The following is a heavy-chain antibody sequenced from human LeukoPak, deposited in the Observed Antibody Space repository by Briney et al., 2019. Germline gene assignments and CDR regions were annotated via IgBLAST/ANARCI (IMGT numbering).Heavy chain of an antibody. D-gene: IGHD2-15*01. J-gene: IGHJ6*03. CDR2: IYYSGST. CDR3: ARVGYCSGGSCYSDYYYYYYMDV. V-gene: IGHV4-39*07. CDR1: GGSISSSSYY. Sequence: PSETLSLTCTVSGGSISSSSYYWGWIRQPPGKGLEWIGSIYYSGSTYYNPSLKSRVTISVDTSKNQFSLKLSSVTAADTAVYYCARVGYCSGGSCYSDYYYYYYMDVWGKGTTVTISS.